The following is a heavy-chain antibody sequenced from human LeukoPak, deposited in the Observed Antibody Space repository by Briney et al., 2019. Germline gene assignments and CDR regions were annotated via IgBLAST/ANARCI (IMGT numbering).Heavy chain of an antibody. CDR1: GGSISSSSYY. J-gene: IGHJ6*02. Sequence: SETLSLTCTASGGSISSSSYYWGWIRQPPGKGLEWIGSIYYSGSTYYNPSLKSRVTISVDTSKNQFSLKLSSVTAADTAVYYCATLLVAANYYYGMDVWGQGTTVTVSS. D-gene: IGHD5-12*01. V-gene: IGHV4-39*01. CDR2: IYYSGST. CDR3: ATLLVAANYYYGMDV.